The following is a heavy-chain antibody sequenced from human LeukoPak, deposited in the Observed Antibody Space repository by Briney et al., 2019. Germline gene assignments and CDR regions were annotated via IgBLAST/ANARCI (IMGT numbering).Heavy chain of an antibody. CDR1: AFPFSSYG. CDR2: IWHDGSHK. Sequence: GGSLRLSCAASAFPFSSYGMHWVRQAPGKGLEWVAVIWHDGSHKYYADSVKGRFTISRDNSKNTLYLQMNSLRAEDTAVYYCAKDRYSHGHDAFDIWGQGTMVTVSS. J-gene: IGHJ3*02. D-gene: IGHD5-18*01. CDR3: AKDRYSHGHDAFDI. V-gene: IGHV3-33*06.